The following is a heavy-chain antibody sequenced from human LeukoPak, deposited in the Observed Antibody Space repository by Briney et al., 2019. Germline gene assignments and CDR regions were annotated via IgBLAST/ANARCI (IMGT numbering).Heavy chain of an antibody. J-gene: IGHJ4*02. CDR1: GYSISSGYY. Sequence: SETLSLTCTVSGYSISSGYYWGWIRQPPGKGLEWNASIYHSGSTYYNPSLKSRVTISVDTSKNQFSLKLSSVTAADTAVYYCARAPYDSSGYHFDYWGQGTLVTVSS. CDR3: ARAPYDSSGYHFDY. V-gene: IGHV4-38-2*02. CDR2: IYHSGST. D-gene: IGHD3-22*01.